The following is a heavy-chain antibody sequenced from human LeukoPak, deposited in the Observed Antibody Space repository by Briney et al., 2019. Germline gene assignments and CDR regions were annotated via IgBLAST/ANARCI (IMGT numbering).Heavy chain of an antibody. J-gene: IGHJ4*02. CDR2: INHSGST. CDR3: ARDGRSGYDFSVRMN. Sequence: PSETLSLTCAVYGGSFSGYYWSWIRQPPGMGLEWIGEINHSGSTNYNPSLKSRVIISVDTSKTQFSLKRSSVTAADTAAYYCARDGRSGYDFSVRMNWGQGTLVTVSS. D-gene: IGHD5-12*01. CDR1: GGSFSGYY. V-gene: IGHV4-34*01.